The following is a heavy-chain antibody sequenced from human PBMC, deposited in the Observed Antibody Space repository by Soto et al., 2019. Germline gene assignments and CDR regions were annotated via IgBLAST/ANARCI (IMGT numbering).Heavy chain of an antibody. V-gene: IGHV4-59*08. D-gene: IGHD5-12*01. CDR2: IYYSGST. Sequence: SETLSLTCTVSGGSISSYYWSWIRQPPGKGLEWFGYIYYSGSTNYNPSLKSRVTISVDTSKNQFSLKLSSVTAADTAVYYCARLSHGGYEFAYWGQGTLVTVSS. CDR1: GGSISSYY. CDR3: ARLSHGGYEFAY. J-gene: IGHJ4*02.